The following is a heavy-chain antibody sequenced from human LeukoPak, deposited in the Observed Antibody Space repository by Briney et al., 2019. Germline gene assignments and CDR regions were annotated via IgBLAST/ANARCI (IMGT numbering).Heavy chain of an antibody. V-gene: IGHV1-8*01. Sequence: GASVKVSCKDSRYTFTSFDIDWVRQATGQGLEWMGYMNPNSGNIVYAQKFQGRVTMTWNTSISTAYMELYSLRSEDTAVYYCAREGMDVWGKGTTVSISS. CDR1: RYTFTSFD. J-gene: IGHJ6*03. CDR2: MNPNSGNI. CDR3: AREGMDV.